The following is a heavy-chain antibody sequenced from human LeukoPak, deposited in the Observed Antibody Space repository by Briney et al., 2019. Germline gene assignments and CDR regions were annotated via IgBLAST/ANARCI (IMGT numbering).Heavy chain of an antibody. CDR3: ARGLRRQLLYWFDP. D-gene: IGHD2-2*02. CDR2: FDPEDGET. CDR1: GYTLTELS. J-gene: IGHJ5*02. Sequence: ASVKVSCKVSGYTLTELSMRWVRQAPGKGLEWMGGFDPEDGETIYAQKFQGRVTMTEDTSTDTAYMELSSLRSEDTAVYYCARGLRRQLLYWFDPWGQGTLVTVSS. V-gene: IGHV1-24*01.